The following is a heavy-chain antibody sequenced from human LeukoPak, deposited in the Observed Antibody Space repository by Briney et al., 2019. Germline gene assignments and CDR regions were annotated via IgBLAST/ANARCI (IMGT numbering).Heavy chain of an antibody. J-gene: IGHJ5*02. CDR1: GGSISSRTYY. CDR3: ARGSSSWKNNWFDP. D-gene: IGHD6-13*01. V-gene: IGHV4-39*07. Sequence: SETLSLTCSVSGGSISSRTYYGGWIRQPPGTGLEWIGSISYSGSTYYNPSLKSRITISLDTSKTQFSLKLSSVTAADTAVYYCARGSSSWKNNWFDPWGQGTLVTVSS. CDR2: ISYSGST.